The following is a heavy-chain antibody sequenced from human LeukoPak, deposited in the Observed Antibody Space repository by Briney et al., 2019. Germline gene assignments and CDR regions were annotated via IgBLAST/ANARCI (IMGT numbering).Heavy chain of an antibody. D-gene: IGHD3-9*01. J-gene: IGHJ4*02. CDR2: IYSGGAT. Sequence: GGSLRLSCAASGITVSTNYMSWVRQAPGKGLEWVSIIYSGGATYYADSVKGRFTISRENSENTLWLQMNSLRAEDTAVYYCARLHYDVLTGPFDYWGQGTLVTVSS. V-gene: IGHV3-66*04. CDR3: ARLHYDVLTGPFDY. CDR1: GITVSTNY.